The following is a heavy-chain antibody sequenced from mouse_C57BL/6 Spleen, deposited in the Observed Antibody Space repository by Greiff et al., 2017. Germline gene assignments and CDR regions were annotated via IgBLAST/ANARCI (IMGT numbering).Heavy chain of an antibody. Sequence: QVQLQQSGAELVKPGASVKISCKASGYAFSSYWMNWVKQRPGKGLVWIGQIYPGDGDTNYNGKCKGKATLTADKSSSTAYMQLSSLTSEDSAVYFCARDLTGTLYFDYWGQGTTLTVSS. J-gene: IGHJ2*01. CDR3: ARDLTGTLYFDY. CDR1: GYAFSSYW. V-gene: IGHV1-80*01. D-gene: IGHD4-1*01. CDR2: IYPGDGDT.